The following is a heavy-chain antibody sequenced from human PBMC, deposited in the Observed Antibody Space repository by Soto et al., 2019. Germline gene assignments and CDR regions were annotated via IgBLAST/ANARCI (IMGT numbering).Heavy chain of an antibody. J-gene: IGHJ6*02. CDR1: GCSFTDYH. CDR2: INPKSGGT. V-gene: IGHV1-2*04. CDR3: ARGDSTDCSNGVCSFFYNHDMDV. Sequence: ASVKVSCKASGCSFTDYHINWVRQAPGQGLEWLGRINPKSGGTSTAQKFQGWVTMTTDTSISTASMELTRLTSDDTAIYYCARGDSTDCSNGVCSFFYNHDMDVWGQGTTVTVSS. D-gene: IGHD2-8*01.